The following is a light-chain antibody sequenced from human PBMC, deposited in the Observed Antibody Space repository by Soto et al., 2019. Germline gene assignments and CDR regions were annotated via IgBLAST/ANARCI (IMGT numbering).Light chain of an antibody. J-gene: IGKJ1*01. CDR1: HDVSSDY. CDR3: QQYGSSPRT. CDR2: GAS. Sequence: EIVLTQSPGAVSLSPGERATLSCRASHDVSSDYVAWFQQKPGQAPRLLIYGASTRATGIPDRFSGSGSGTDFTLTISRLEPEDFAVYYCQQYGSSPRTFGQGTKVDIK. V-gene: IGKV3-20*01.